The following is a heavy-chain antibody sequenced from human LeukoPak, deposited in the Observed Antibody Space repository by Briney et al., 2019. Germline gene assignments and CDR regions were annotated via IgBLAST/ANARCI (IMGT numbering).Heavy chain of an antibody. J-gene: IGHJ6*02. D-gene: IGHD3-22*01. Sequence: ASVKASCKASGYTFTSYGISWVRQAPGQGLEWMGWISAYNGNTNYAQKLQGRVTMTTHTSTSTAYMELRSLKSDDTAVYYCARDEITMMTYYYGMDVWGQGTTVTVSS. CDR1: GYTFTSYG. V-gene: IGHV1-18*01. CDR3: ARDEITMMTYYYGMDV. CDR2: ISAYNGNT.